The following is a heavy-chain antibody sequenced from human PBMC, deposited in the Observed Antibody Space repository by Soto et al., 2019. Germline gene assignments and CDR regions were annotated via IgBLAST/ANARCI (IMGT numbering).Heavy chain of an antibody. CDR1: GFPFSTTA. V-gene: IGHV3-23*01. Sequence: EVRLLESGGGLVQPGGSLRLSCAASGFPFSTTAMNWVRQAPGKGLEWVSLISGSSDVAYYAESVKGRFTSSRDNSKTVLYLQMKSLRVEDTAVYYCAKYSGSFPVYNGLSVWGQGTTVIVSS. D-gene: IGHD1-26*01. J-gene: IGHJ6*02. CDR2: ISGSSDVA. CDR3: AKYSGSFPVYNGLSV.